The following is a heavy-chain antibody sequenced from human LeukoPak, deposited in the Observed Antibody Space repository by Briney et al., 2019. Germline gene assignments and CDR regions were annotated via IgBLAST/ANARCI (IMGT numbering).Heavy chain of an antibody. V-gene: IGHV4-39*01. J-gene: IGHJ3*02. Sequence: SETLSLTCTVSGGSISSSSYYWGWIRQPPGKGLEWIGSIYYSGSTYYNPSRKSRVTISVDTSKNQFSLKLSSVTAADTAVYYCARPIVVVTASAFDIWGQGTMVTVSS. CDR3: ARPIVVVTASAFDI. CDR2: IYYSGST. CDR1: GGSISSSSYY. D-gene: IGHD2-21*02.